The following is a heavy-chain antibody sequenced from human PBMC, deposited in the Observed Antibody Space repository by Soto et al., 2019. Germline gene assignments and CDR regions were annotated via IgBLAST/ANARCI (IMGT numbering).Heavy chain of an antibody. CDR2: VYYSGST. Sequence: TLSLTCTVSGGSISRSTYYWGWIRQPPGTGLEWIGSVYYSGSTLYNPSLKRRTTISVDTSKNQFSLKLTSVTAADTAVYYCASPHSSAWYDPDFVDYWGQGIRVTVSS. CDR1: GGSISRSTYY. D-gene: IGHD6-19*01. J-gene: IGHJ4*02. CDR3: ASPHSSAWYDPDFVDY. V-gene: IGHV4-39*01.